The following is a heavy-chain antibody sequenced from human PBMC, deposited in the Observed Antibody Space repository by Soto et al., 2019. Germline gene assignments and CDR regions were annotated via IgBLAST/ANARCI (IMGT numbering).Heavy chain of an antibody. CDR2: TYYRSKWYN. CDR1: GDSVSSNDAA. D-gene: IGHD3-22*01. J-gene: IGHJ4*02. CDR3: ARMSDSTFDF. V-gene: IGHV6-1*01. Sequence: QVQLQQSGPGLVKPSQTLSLNCAISGDSVSSNDAAWEWIRQSPTRGLEWLGRTYYRSKWYNEYAVSFRSRIIINASVTRNHFSLHLRSVTTEDTAVYYCARMSDSTFDFWGPGILVTVSS.